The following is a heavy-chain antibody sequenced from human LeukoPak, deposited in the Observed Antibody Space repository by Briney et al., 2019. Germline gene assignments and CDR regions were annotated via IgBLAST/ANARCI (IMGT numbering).Heavy chain of an antibody. CDR2: IIASNGNT. V-gene: IGHV1-3*03. J-gene: IGHJ4*02. Sequence: ASVKVSCKASGYTFTNYAIHWVRQAPGQGLEWMGWIIASNGNTKYSHEFQGRVTITRDTSATTAYMELSSLRSEDMAVYYCARDPGEGSDYWGQGTLVTVSS. CDR1: GYTFTNYA. D-gene: IGHD1-26*01. CDR3: ARDPGEGSDY.